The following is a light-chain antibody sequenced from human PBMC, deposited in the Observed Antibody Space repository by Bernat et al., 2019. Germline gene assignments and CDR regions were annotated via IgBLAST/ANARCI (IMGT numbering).Light chain of an antibody. CDR3: GTWDSSLSAGGV. V-gene: IGLV1-51*02. J-gene: IGLJ1*01. CDR2: EIN. Sequence: QSVLTQPPSVSAAPGQKVTISCSGSSSNIGNNYVSWYQQLPGTAPKLLIYEINKRPSVIPDRFSGSKSGTSATLGITGLQTGDEADYYCGTWDSSLSAGGVFGTGTKVTVL. CDR1: SSNIGNNY.